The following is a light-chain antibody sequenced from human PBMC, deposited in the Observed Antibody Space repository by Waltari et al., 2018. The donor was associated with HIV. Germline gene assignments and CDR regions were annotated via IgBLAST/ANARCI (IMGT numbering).Light chain of an antibody. CDR1: TGAVTSGFF. CDR3: LLYYGGAQNWL. J-gene: IGLJ3*02. CDR2: STN. V-gene: IGLV7-43*01. Sequence: QTVVTQEPSLTVSPGGTVTLTCASSTGAVTSGFFPNWFQQKPGQAPRALIYSTNSKHFWTPARFSGSLLGGKAALTLSGVQPEDEAEYYCLLYYGGAQNWLFGGGTKLTVL.